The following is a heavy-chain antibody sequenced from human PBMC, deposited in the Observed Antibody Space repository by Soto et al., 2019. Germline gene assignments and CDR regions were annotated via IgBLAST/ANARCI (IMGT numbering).Heavy chain of an antibody. V-gene: IGHV3-23*01. D-gene: IGHD3-22*01. J-gene: IGHJ4*02. CDR1: GFTFSSYA. CDR3: DPYYYDSTRNY. Sequence: GESLKISCAASGFTFSSYAMSWVRQAPGKGLEWVSAISGSGGSTYYADSVKGRFTISRDNSKNTLYLQMNSLRAEDTAVYYCDPYYYDSTRNYWGQGTLVTVSS. CDR2: ISGSGGST.